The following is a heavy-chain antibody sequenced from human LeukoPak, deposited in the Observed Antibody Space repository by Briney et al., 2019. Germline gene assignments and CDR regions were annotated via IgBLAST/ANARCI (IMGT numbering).Heavy chain of an antibody. Sequence: SVKVSCKASGGTFSSYAISWVRQAPGQGLEWMGRIIPILGIANYAQKFQGRVTITADKPTSTAYMELSSLRSEDTAVYYCAREVPKYYGMDVWGQGTTVTVSS. CDR3: AREVPKYYGMDV. V-gene: IGHV1-69*04. J-gene: IGHJ6*02. CDR2: IIPILGIA. CDR1: GGTFSSYA.